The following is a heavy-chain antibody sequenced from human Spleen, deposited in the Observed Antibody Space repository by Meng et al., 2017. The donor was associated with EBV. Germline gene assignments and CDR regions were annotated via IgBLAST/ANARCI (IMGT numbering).Heavy chain of an antibody. J-gene: IGHJ4*02. V-gene: IGHV4-59*01. Sequence: QMQLQESGPGLVKPSETLSLSCTVSGGSIITYSWSWIRQPPGKGLEWLGYIYYGGDTNYNPSLRSRVTMSIDPSKNQFSLKLNSVTAADAAVYYCARGYTSGASFFDSWGQGALVTVSS. D-gene: IGHD6-19*01. CDR3: ARGYTSGASFFDS. CDR1: GGSIITYS. CDR2: IYYGGDT.